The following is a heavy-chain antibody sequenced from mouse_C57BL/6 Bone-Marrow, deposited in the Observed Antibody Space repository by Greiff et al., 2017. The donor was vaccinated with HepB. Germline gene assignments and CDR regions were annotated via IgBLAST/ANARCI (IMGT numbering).Heavy chain of an antibody. J-gene: IGHJ2*01. CDR3: ARERPDGYLDY. V-gene: IGHV5-17*01. D-gene: IGHD2-3*01. Sequence: VQLQQSGGGLVKPGGSLKLSCAASGFPFSDYGMHWVRQAPEKGLEWVAYISSGSSTIYYADTVKGRFTISRDNAKNTLFLQMTSLRSEDTAMYYCARERPDGYLDYWGQGTTLTVSS. CDR1: GFPFSDYG. CDR2: ISSGSSTI.